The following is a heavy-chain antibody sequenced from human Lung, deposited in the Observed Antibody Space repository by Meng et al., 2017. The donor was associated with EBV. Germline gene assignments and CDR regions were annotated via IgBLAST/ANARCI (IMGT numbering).Heavy chain of an antibody. CDR1: GYTFTNYG. CDR2: ISAYNGDT. CDR3: ARVEVGITSGDY. Sequence: QGQLLQCVAELKKPGASVKVSCKASGYTFTNYGITWVRQAPGQGLEWMGWISAYNGDTNYAQTLQGRVTMTTDTSTSTAYMELRSLRSDDTAVYYCARVEVGITSGDYWGQGTLVTVSS. J-gene: IGHJ4*02. V-gene: IGHV1-18*01. D-gene: IGHD1-26*01.